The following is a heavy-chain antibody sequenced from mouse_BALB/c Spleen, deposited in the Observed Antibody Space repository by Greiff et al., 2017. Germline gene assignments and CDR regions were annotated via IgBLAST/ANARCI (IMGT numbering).Heavy chain of an antibody. Sequence: VQLKQSGPELVKPGASVKMSCKASGYTFTSYVMHWVKQKPGQGLEWIGYINPYTDGTKYNEKFKGKATLTSDKSSSTAYMELSSLTSEDSAVYYCTRKVHYYAMDYWGQGTSVTVSS. CDR3: TRKVHYYAMDY. CDR1: GYTFTSYV. J-gene: IGHJ4*01. D-gene: IGHD2-14*01. V-gene: IGHV1-14*01. CDR2: INPYTDGT.